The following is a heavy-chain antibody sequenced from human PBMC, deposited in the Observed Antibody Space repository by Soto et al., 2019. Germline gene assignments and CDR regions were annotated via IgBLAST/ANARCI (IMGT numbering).Heavy chain of an antibody. J-gene: IGHJ4*02. CDR1: GFTFSDYY. CDR2: ISSSSSYT. D-gene: IGHD3-22*01. Sequence: QVQLVESGGGLVKPGGSLRLSCAASGFTFSDYYMSWIRQAPGKGLEWVSYISSSSSYTNYADSVKGRFTISRDNAKNSLYRXMNSLRAEDTAVYYCATGQYYYDSSGYYYSWGQGTLVTVSS. V-gene: IGHV3-11*05. CDR3: ATGQYYYDSSGYYYS.